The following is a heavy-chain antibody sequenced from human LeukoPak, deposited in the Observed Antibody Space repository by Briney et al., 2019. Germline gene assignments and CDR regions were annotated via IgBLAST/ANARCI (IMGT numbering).Heavy chain of an antibody. J-gene: IGHJ4*02. CDR1: GFSVSSGSYY. V-gene: IGHV4-61*02. D-gene: IGHD2-2*01. CDR2: IYASGST. Sequence: SSETLSLTCTASGFSVSSGSYYWIWIRQPAGKGLEWIGRIYASGSTIYNPSLKTRVTISIDTSKNQFSLKLSPMTTADTAVYYCARRGYQLPFDYWGQGTLVTVSS. CDR3: ARRGYQLPFDY.